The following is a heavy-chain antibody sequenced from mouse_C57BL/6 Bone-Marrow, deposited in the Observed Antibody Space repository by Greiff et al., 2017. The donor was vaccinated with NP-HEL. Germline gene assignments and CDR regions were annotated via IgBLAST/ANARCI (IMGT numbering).Heavy chain of an antibody. CDR3: AREDGGNWVFQDYFDY. Sequence: QVQLQQPGAELVMPGASVKLSCKASGYTFTSYWMHWVKQRPGQGLEWIGAIDPSDRYTNYNQKFKGKSTLTVDKSSSTAYMQLSSLTSEDSAVYYWAREDGGNWVFQDYFDYWGQGTTLTVSS. CDR2: IDPSDRYT. CDR1: GYTFTSYW. D-gene: IGHD4-1*01. V-gene: IGHV1-69*01. J-gene: IGHJ2*01.